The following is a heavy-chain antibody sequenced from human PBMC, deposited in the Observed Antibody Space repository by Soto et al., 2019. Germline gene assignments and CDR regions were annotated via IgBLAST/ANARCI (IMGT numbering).Heavy chain of an antibody. D-gene: IGHD1-26*01. Sequence: GGSLRLSCVASGFTFSSYGMSWVRQAPGKGLEWVSGISNSGGSTYYGDSVKSRFTISRDNSRNTLYLQMNSLRAEDMAVYYCARAALKGELIDYWGQGTQVTVSS. CDR2: ISNSGGST. CDR1: GFTFSSYG. J-gene: IGHJ4*02. CDR3: ARAALKGELIDY. V-gene: IGHV3-23*01.